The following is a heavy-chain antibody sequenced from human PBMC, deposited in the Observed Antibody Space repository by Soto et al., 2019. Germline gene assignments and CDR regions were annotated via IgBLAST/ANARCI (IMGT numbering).Heavy chain of an antibody. J-gene: IGHJ4*02. V-gene: IGHV1-69*13. CDR3: ARDSGAKLSSS. CDR1: GGTFSSYR. D-gene: IGHD6-19*01. Sequence: GASVKVSCKASGGTFSSYRFNWVRQARGQGLEWLGGIVPIYRTADYAQKFQGRVTITAEESTRTVYMELSSLKSQDTALYYCARDSGAKLSSSWGQGTLVTVSS. CDR2: IVPIYRTA.